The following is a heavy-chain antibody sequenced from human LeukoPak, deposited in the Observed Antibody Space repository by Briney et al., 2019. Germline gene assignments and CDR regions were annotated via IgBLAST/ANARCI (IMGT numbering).Heavy chain of an antibody. CDR1: GFTFSSYA. J-gene: IGHJ4*02. CDR3: ARVGVGAALPAH. CDR2: ISGSGGST. D-gene: IGHD1-26*01. V-gene: IGHV3-23*01. Sequence: GSLRLSCAASGFTFSSYAMSWVRQAPGKGLEWVSAISGSGGSTYYADSVKGRFTISRDNAKNSLYLQMNSLRAEDTAVYYCARVGVGAALPAHWGQGTLVTVSS.